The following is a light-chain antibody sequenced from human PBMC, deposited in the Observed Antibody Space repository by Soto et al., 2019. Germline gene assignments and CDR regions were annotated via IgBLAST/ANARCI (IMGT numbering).Light chain of an antibody. CDR2: GAS. J-gene: IGKJ4*01. V-gene: IGKV3-20*01. CDR1: QSVSNNY. CDR3: QQYGSSPLT. Sequence: EIVLTQSPGTLSLSPGERASLSCRASQSVSNNYLAWYQQKPGQAPRLLINGASSRATGIPDRFSGSGSGTGFTLSISRLEPEDFAVYYCQQYGSSPLTFGGGTKVEIK.